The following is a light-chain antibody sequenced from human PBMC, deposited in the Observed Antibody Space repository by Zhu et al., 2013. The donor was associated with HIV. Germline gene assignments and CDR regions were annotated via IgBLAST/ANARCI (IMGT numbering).Light chain of an antibody. CDR3: QQYGTSHRT. CDR2: AAS. Sequence: EIVLTQSPGTLSLSPGERATLSCRASQSISSSSLAWYQQKPGQAPRLLISAASSRATGIPDRFSGSGSGTDFTLTISRLESEDFAVYYCQQYGTSHRTFGQGTKVEIK. V-gene: IGKV3-20*01. J-gene: IGKJ1*01. CDR1: QSISSSS.